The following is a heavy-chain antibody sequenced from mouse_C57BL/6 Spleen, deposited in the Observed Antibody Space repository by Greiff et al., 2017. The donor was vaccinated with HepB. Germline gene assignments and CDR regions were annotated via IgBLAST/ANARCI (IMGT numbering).Heavy chain of an antibody. Sequence: QVQLQQPGAELVKPGASVKMSCKASGYTFTSYWITWVKQRPGQGLEWIGDIYPGSGSTNYNEKFKSKATLTVDKSSSTAYMQLSSLTSEDSAVYYCARGRINTTVPPAMDYWGQGTSVTVSS. D-gene: IGHD1-1*01. CDR3: ARGRINTTVPPAMDY. J-gene: IGHJ4*01. CDR2: IYPGSGST. V-gene: IGHV1-55*01. CDR1: GYTFTSYW.